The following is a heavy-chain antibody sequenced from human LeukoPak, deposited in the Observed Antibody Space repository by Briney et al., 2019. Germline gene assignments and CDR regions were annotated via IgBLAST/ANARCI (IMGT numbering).Heavy chain of an antibody. CDR2: IYYTGST. Sequence: SETLSLTCTVSGGSISSYYWSWIRQPPGKGLEWIGYIYYTGSTNYNPSLKSRVTISVDTSKNQFSLRLSSVTAADTAVYYCARLTKYNNSWYADYWGQGTQVTVSS. V-gene: IGHV4-59*08. J-gene: IGHJ4*02. CDR1: GGSISSYY. CDR3: ARLTKYNNSWYADY. D-gene: IGHD6-13*01.